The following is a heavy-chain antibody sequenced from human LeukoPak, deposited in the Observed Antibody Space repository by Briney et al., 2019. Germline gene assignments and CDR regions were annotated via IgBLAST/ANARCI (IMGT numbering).Heavy chain of an antibody. D-gene: IGHD3-10*01. CDR1: GFTFSSYA. CDR2: ISSSSSTI. Sequence: PGGALRLSCAASGFTFSSYAMSWVRQAPGRGVEWVSYISSSSSTIYYADSVKGRFTISRDNAKNSLYLQMNSLRADGPAVYYCARGNAMVRGENWFDPWGQRTLVPVPS. J-gene: IGHJ5*02. V-gene: IGHV3-48*04. CDR3: ARGNAMVRGENWFDP.